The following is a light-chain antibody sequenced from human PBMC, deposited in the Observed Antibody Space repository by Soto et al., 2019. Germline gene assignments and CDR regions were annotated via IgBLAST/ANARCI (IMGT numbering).Light chain of an antibody. V-gene: IGKV1-5*01. CDR1: QSISSW. Sequence: DIQMTQSPSTLSASVGDRVTITCRASQSISSWLAWYQQKPGKAPKRLIYGASTLQSGVPSRFSGSGSATEFTLTITSLQPEDFATYYCVQHDTDPLTFGGGTKV. J-gene: IGKJ4*01. CDR2: GAS. CDR3: VQHDTDPLT.